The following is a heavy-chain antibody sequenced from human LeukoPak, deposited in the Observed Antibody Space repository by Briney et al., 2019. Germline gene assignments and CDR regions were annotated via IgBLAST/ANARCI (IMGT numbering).Heavy chain of an antibody. V-gene: IGHV3-74*01. Sequence: GGSLRLSCAASGFTFSSYWMHWVRQVPGEGLVWVSRINSDGYRIGYADSVKGRFTISRDNAKNTLHLQMNSLRAEDTAVYYCARDLRYCSGGSCAGRYYYGMDVWGQGTTVTVSS. CDR1: GFTFSSYW. CDR3: ARDLRYCSGGSCAGRYYYGMDV. CDR2: INSDGYRI. J-gene: IGHJ6*02. D-gene: IGHD2-15*01.